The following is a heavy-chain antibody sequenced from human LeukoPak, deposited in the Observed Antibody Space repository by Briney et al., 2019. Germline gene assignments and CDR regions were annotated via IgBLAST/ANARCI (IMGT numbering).Heavy chain of an antibody. CDR3: AEGYCSSTSCLPSY. CDR2: IIPIFGTA. V-gene: IGHV1-69*01. D-gene: IGHD2-2*01. J-gene: IGHJ4*02. CDR1: GGTFSSYA. Sequence: SVKVSCKASGGTFSSYAISWVRQAPGQGLEWMGGIIPIFGTANYAQKFQGRVTITADESTSTAYMELSSLRSEDTAVYYCAEGYCSSTSCLPSYWGQGTLVTVSS.